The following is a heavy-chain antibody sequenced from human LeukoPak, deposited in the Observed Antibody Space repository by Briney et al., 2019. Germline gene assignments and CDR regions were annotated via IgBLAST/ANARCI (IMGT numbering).Heavy chain of an antibody. CDR2: IYYSGST. V-gene: IGHV4-59*08. Sequence: PSETLSLTCTVSGGSIGSYYWNWMRQPPGKGLEWIGHIYYSGSTNYNPSLKSRVTISVDTSKNQFSLKLSSVTAADTAVYYCARVAPGSGYFDYWGQGTLVTVAS. J-gene: IGHJ4*02. D-gene: IGHD6-19*01. CDR3: ARVAPGSGYFDY. CDR1: GGSIGSYY.